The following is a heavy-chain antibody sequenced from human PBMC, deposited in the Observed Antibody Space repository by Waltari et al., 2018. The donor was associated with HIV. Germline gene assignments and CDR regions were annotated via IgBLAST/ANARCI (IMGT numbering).Heavy chain of an antibody. V-gene: IGHV4-39*07. CDR3: ARVPANYYDSRGAFDY. J-gene: IGHJ4*02. CDR2: SYYSGST. Sequence: QLPLPEAGPGLVKPSATPSLPCTVSGGFRSSSSDSWCWLRQPPRTGREWIERSYYSGSTYYNPSLKSRVTISVDTSKNQFSLKVSSVTAADTAMYFCARVPANYYDSRGAFDYWGQGTLVTVSS. CDR1: GGFRSSSSDS. D-gene: IGHD3-22*01.